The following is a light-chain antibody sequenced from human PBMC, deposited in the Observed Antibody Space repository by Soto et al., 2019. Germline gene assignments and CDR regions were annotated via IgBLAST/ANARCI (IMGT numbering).Light chain of an antibody. CDR2: AAA. CDR1: QSVGKN. CDR3: QQYNNWPPWT. J-gene: IGKJ1*01. Sequence: EIVMTQPPAALFVSLGERVTLSCRASQSVGKNLAWYQQRPGQGPRLLIFAAADRATDIPVRFSGSGSGTDFTLTISSLQSEDSAIYYCQQYNNWPPWTFVRGTKVEI. V-gene: IGKV3-15*01.